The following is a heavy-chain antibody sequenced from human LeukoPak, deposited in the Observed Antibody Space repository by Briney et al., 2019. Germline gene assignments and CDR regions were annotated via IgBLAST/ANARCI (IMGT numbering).Heavy chain of an antibody. D-gene: IGHD6-13*01. Sequence: SETLSLTCTVSGGSISSYYWSWIRQPPGKGLEWIGYIYYSGSTNYNPPLKSRVTISVDTSKNQFSLKLSSVTAADTAVYYCARVESSSWFGYYFDYWGQGTLVTVSS. CDR2: IYYSGST. CDR1: GGSISSYY. J-gene: IGHJ4*02. CDR3: ARVESSSWFGYYFDY. V-gene: IGHV4-59*01.